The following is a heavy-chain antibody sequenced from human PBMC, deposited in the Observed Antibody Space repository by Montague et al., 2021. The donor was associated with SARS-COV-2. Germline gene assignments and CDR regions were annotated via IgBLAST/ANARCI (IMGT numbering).Heavy chain of an antibody. V-gene: IGHV4-39*01. CDR3: VAEWLAIYYFDF. J-gene: IGHJ4*02. Sequence: SETLSLTCTVAGGSISSSNYYWGWIRQPPGKGLEWIGSLFYSGSSFYKPSLNSRVTIYVDTSKNQFSLRLSSVTAADTAVYYCVAEWLAIYYFDFWGQGTLVTVSS. D-gene: IGHD6-19*01. CDR2: LFYSGSS. CDR1: GGSISSSNYY.